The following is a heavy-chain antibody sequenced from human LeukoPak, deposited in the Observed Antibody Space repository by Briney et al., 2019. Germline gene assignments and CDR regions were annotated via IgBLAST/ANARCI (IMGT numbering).Heavy chain of an antibody. Sequence: GGSLRLSCAASGFTFSSYSMNWVRQAPGKGLEWVAVISYDGSNKYYADSVKGRFTISRDNSKNTLYLQMNSMRAEDTAVYYCARGSLAAAGLNAFDIWGQGTMVTVSS. D-gene: IGHD6-13*01. CDR3: ARGSLAAAGLNAFDI. CDR2: ISYDGSNK. J-gene: IGHJ3*02. V-gene: IGHV3-30*03. CDR1: GFTFSSYS.